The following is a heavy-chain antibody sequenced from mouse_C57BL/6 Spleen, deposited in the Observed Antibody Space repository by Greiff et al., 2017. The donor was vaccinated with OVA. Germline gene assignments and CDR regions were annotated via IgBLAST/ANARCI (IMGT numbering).Heavy chain of an antibody. D-gene: IGHD3-1*01. CDR3: TTGLMDY. CDR2: IDPETGGT. V-gene: IGHV1-15*01. J-gene: IGHJ4*01. CDR1: GYTFTDYE. Sequence: QVHVKQSGAELVRPGASVTLSCKASGYTFTDYEMHWVKQTPVHGLEWIGAIDPETGGTAYNQKFKGKAILTADKSSSTAYMELRSLTSEDSAVYYCTTGLMDYWGQGTSVTVSS.